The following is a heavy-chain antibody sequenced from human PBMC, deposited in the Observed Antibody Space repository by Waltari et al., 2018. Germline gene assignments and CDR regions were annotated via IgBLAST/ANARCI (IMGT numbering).Heavy chain of an antibody. V-gene: IGHV1-18*04. CDR2: ITAYNGNT. Sequence: QVHLVQSGAEVKKPGASVKVSCKASGYTFTRYTISWARQAPGQGLEWMGWITAYNGNTNYALKFQGRVTMTTDTSTSTAYMQLRSLISDDTAVYYCAREGYYGDYFDYWGQGTLVTVSS. D-gene: IGHD4-17*01. CDR3: AREGYYGDYFDY. J-gene: IGHJ4*02. CDR1: GYTFTRYT.